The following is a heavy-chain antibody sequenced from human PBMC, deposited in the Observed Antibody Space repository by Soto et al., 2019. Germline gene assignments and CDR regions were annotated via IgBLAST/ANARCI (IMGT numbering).Heavy chain of an antibody. CDR3: AGVKESCSSTSCYKFFDF. J-gene: IGHJ4*02. D-gene: IGHD2-2*02. CDR1: GGTFSSYA. CDR2: IIPMYGMP. V-gene: IGHV1-69*01. Sequence: QVQLVQSGAEVKKPGSSVKVSCKASGGTFSSYAVSWVRQAPGQGLEWVGEIIPMYGMPNLAHRFQGRVTVTADESTSKVYMEVSSLRSEDTAIYYWAGVKESCSSTSCYKFFDFWGQGSLVTGSS.